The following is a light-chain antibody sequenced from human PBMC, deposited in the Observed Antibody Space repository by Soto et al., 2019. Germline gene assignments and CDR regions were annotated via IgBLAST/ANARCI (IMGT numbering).Light chain of an antibody. Sequence: EIVLTQSPGTLSLSPGERATLSCRASQSVSSDYFAWYQQKPGQAPRLLIYGASNRATGIPARFSGSGSGTDFTLTISSLEPEDFAVYYCQQRSNWPPSITFGQGTRLEIK. J-gene: IGKJ5*01. CDR1: QSVSSDY. V-gene: IGKV3-11*01. CDR2: GAS. CDR3: QQRSNWPPSIT.